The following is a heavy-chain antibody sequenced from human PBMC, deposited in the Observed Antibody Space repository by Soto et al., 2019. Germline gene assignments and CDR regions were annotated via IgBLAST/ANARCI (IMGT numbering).Heavy chain of an antibody. CDR2: INSDGSST. J-gene: IGHJ6*02. Sequence: GGSLRLSCAASGFTFSSYWMHWVRQAPGKGLVWVSRINSDGSSTSYADSVKGRFTISRDNAKNTLYLQMNSLRAEDTAVYYCARAPATYYDFWSGYLGGEKYYYYGMDVWGHGTTATVSS. CDR1: GFTFSSYW. D-gene: IGHD3-3*01. V-gene: IGHV3-74*01. CDR3: ARAPATYYDFWSGYLGGEKYYYYGMDV.